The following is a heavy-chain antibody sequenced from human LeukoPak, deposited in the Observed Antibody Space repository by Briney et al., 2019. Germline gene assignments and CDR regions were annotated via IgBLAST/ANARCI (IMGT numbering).Heavy chain of an antibody. CDR2: INHSGST. Sequence: SSETLSLTCAVYGGSFSGYYWSWIRQPPGKGLEWIGEINHSGSTNYNPSLKSRVTISVDTSKNQFSLKLSSVTAADTAVYYCARGVNSGYFDYCGQGTLVTVSS. V-gene: IGHV4-34*01. J-gene: IGHJ4*02. CDR1: GGSFSGYY. D-gene: IGHD1-26*01. CDR3: ARGVNSGYFDY.